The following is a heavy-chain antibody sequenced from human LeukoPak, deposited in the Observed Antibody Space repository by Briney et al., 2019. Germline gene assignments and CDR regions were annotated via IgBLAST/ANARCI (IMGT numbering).Heavy chain of an antibody. CDR1: GGSISSYY. Sequence: PSETLSLTCTVSGGSISSYYWSWIRQPPGKGLEWIGYIYYSGSTNYNPSLKSRVTISVDTSKNQFSLKLSSVTAADTAVYYCARHRSRIQRFHYYYGMDVWGQGTTVTVSS. D-gene: IGHD5-18*01. J-gene: IGHJ6*02. V-gene: IGHV4-59*08. CDR2: IYYSGST. CDR3: ARHRSRIQRFHYYYGMDV.